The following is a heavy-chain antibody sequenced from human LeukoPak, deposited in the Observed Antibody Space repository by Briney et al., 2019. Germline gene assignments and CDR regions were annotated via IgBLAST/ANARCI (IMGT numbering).Heavy chain of an antibody. V-gene: IGHV3-23*01. CDR2: ISGSGGST. D-gene: IGHD3-9*01. CDR3: QKAAYEILTE. CDR1: AFSFSSYG. J-gene: IGHJ4*02. Sequence: GGSLRLPCAASAFSFSSYGMSWGRQAPGKVLERVTAISGSGGSTYYADSVKGRFTISRDNPKNTLYLQMNSLRAEDTVVFFRQKAAYEILTEWGQGTLVTVSS.